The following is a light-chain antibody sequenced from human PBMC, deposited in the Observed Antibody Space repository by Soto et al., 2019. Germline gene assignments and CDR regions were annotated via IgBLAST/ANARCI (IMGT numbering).Light chain of an antibody. Sequence: MTQSPATLSVSPGERATLSCRASQSLRSSLAWYQQKPGKAPKLLISLASTLQSGVPSRFSGSGSGTNFTLTISSLHPEDFATYYCQQASSFPPTFGQGTKLEIK. CDR1: QSLRSS. V-gene: IGKV1-12*01. J-gene: IGKJ2*01. CDR2: LAS. CDR3: QQASSFPPT.